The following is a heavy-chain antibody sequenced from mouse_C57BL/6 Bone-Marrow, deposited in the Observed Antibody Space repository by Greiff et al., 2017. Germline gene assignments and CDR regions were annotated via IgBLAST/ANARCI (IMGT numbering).Heavy chain of an antibody. CDR2: IDPSDSYT. CDR3: ARDFYFDY. CDR1: GYTFTDYY. V-gene: IGHV1-26*01. J-gene: IGHJ2*01. Sequence: EVQLQQSGPELVKPGASVKISCKASGYTFTDYYMNWVKQSHGKSLEWIGVIDPSDSYTNYNQKFKGKATLTVDTSSSTAYMQLSSLTSEDSAVYYCARDFYFDYWGQGTTLTVSS.